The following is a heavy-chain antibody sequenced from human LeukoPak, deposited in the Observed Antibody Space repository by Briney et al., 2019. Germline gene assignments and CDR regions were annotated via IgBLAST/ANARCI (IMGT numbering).Heavy chain of an antibody. CDR2: INHNGNVN. V-gene: IGHV3-7*03. J-gene: IGHJ6*02. D-gene: IGHD3-16*01. Sequence: PGRPLRLSCAASGFTFSSYAMHWARQAPGKGLEWVASINHNGNVNYYVDSVKGRFTISRDNAKNSLYLQMSNLRAEDTAVYFCARGGGLDVWGQGATVTVSS. CDR1: GFTFSSYA. CDR3: ARGGGLDV.